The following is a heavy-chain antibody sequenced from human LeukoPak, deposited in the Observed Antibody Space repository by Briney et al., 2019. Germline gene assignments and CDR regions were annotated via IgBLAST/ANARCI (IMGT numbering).Heavy chain of an antibody. Sequence: PGGSLRLFCTTSGFSLGDYAMSWARQRPGKGLEWVGFIRRKIYGGTTDYAASVKGRFTISRDDSTNIAYLQMNNLKTEDTAMYYCSRSTELDGYNPAFDYWGPGTLSPSPQ. CDR3: SRSTELDGYNPAFDY. J-gene: IGHJ4*02. V-gene: IGHV3-49*04. CDR1: GFSLGDYA. CDR2: IRRKIYGGTT. D-gene: IGHD5-24*01.